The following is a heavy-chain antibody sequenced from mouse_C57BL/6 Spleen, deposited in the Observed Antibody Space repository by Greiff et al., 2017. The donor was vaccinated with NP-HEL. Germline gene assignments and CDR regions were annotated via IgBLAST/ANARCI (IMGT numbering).Heavy chain of an antibody. CDR2: IYPGDGDT. V-gene: IGHV1-82*01. J-gene: IGHJ4*01. CDR1: GYAFSSSW. CDR3: AETTPSYGNYAMDY. Sequence: QVQLKESGPELVKPGASVKISCKASGYAFSSSWMNWVKQRPGKGLEWIGRIYPGDGDTNYYGKFKGKATLTADKSSSTAYMQLSSLTSEDSAVYFCAETTPSYGNYAMDYWGQGTSVTVSS. D-gene: IGHD2-1*01.